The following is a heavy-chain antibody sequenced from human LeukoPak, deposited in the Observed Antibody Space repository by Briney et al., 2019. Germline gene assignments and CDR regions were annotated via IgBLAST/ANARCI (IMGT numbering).Heavy chain of an antibody. CDR3: ARGLTDYYDFWSGYYTGIYFDY. Sequence: PGGSLRLSCAASGFTVSSNYMSWVGQAPGKRLEWVSVIYSGGSTYYADSVKGRFTISRDNSKNTLYLQMNSLRAEDTAVYYCARGLTDYYDFWSGYYTGIYFDYWGQGTPVTVSS. V-gene: IGHV3-66*02. CDR1: GFTVSSNY. J-gene: IGHJ4*02. D-gene: IGHD3-3*01. CDR2: IYSGGST.